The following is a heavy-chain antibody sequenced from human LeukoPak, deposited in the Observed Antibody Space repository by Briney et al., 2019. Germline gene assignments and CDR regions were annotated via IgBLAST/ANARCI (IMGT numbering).Heavy chain of an antibody. Sequence: GASVKVSCKASGYTFTGYYMHWVRQAPGQGLEWMGWINPNSGGTNYAQKFQGRVTITRDTSISTAYMELSRLRSDDTAVYYCASEEAVAGTGNWFDLWGQGTLVTVSS. CDR1: GYTFTGYY. CDR3: ASEEAVAGTGNWFDL. CDR2: INPNSGGT. V-gene: IGHV1-2*02. J-gene: IGHJ5*02. D-gene: IGHD6-19*01.